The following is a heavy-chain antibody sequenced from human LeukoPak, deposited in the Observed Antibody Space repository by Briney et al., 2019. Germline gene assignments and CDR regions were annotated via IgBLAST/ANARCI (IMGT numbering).Heavy chain of an antibody. Sequence: NWVRQAPGRGLEWIGEIYHSGSTNYNPSLKSRVTISVDKSKNQFSLKLSSVTAADTAVYYCASVRGHDYWGQGTLVTVSS. D-gene: IGHD3-10*02. CDR3: ASVRGHDY. J-gene: IGHJ4*02. V-gene: IGHV4-4*02. CDR2: IYHSGST.